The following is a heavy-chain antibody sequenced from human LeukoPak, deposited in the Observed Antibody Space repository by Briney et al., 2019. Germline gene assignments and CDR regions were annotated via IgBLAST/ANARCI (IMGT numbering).Heavy chain of an antibody. CDR2: INSDGSSA. J-gene: IGHJ4*02. Sequence: PGGSLRLSCAASGFTFSSYWMHWVRQAPGKGLVWVSRINSDGSSASYADSVKGRFTISRDNAKNTLYLQMNSLRAEDTAVYYCARDALRYGGYDYWGQGTLVTVSS. CDR3: ARDALRYGGYDY. V-gene: IGHV3-74*01. CDR1: GFTFSSYW. D-gene: IGHD4-23*01.